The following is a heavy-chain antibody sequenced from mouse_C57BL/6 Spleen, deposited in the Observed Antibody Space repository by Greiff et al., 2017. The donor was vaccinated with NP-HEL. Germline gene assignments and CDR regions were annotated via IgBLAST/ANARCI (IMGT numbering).Heavy chain of an antibody. CDR1: GYSITSGYY. D-gene: IGHD2-4*01. J-gene: IGHJ2*01. CDR3: ARRDDYALFDY. CDR2: ISYDGSN. Sequence: VQLQQSGPGLVKPSQSLSLTCSVTGYSITSGYYWNWIRQFPGNKLEWMGYISYDGSNNYNPSLKNRISITRDTSKNQFFLKLNSVTTEDTATYDCARRDDYALFDYWGQGTTLTVSS. V-gene: IGHV3-6*01.